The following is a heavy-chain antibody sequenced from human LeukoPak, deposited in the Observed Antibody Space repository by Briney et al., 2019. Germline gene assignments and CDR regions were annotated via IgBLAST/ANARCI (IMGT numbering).Heavy chain of an antibody. CDR2: ISSSNTYI. J-gene: IGHJ5*02. Sequence: GGSLRLSCAASGFTFSSYTMNWVRQAPGKGLEWVSSISSSNTYIYYADSVNGRFTISRDNAKNTLYLQMNSLRGEDTAVYYCARDMLFGESVYNWFDPWGQGTLVTVSS. D-gene: IGHD3/OR15-3a*01. V-gene: IGHV3-21*04. CDR3: ARDMLFGESVYNWFDP. CDR1: GFTFSSYT.